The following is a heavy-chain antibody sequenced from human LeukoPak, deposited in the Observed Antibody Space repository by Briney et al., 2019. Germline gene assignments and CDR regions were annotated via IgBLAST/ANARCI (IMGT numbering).Heavy chain of an antibody. Sequence: GGSLRLSCAASGFIFSDYSMNWVRQAPGRGLEWLSYIGLDSGFTSYADSVKGRFTISSDTARNSLYLHLNSLRAEDTALYFCARDHNWAFDSWGQGTLVTVSS. V-gene: IGHV3-21*05. D-gene: IGHD1-20*01. CDR2: IGLDSGFT. J-gene: IGHJ4*02. CDR1: GFIFSDYS. CDR3: ARDHNWAFDS.